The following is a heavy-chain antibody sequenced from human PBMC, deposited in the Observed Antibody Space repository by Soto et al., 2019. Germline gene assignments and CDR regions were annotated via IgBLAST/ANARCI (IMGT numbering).Heavy chain of an antibody. Sequence: TLSLTFALSGESVASNSAAGDWIRHSPSSALEWMGRTYYRSKWYTDYAESVKSRITINPDTAKNQVALQLKSVTHEDTAVYYCTTGDTSGRYGNYYYGIDVWGQGTKVTVYS. CDR2: TYYRSKWYT. J-gene: IGHJ6*02. CDR1: GESVASNSAA. V-gene: IGHV6-1*01. D-gene: IGHD3-3*01. CDR3: TTGDTSGRYGNYYYGIDV.